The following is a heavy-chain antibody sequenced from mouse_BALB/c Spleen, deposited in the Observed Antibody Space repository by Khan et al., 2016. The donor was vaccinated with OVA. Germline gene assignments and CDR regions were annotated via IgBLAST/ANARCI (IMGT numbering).Heavy chain of an antibody. D-gene: IGHD2-10*01. CDR3: ARQPYYHYNIMDY. CDR1: GFSLTNYG. V-gene: IGHV2-6-1*01. CDR2: IWNDGST. J-gene: IGHJ4*01. Sequence: QVQLKQSGPGLVAPSQSLSITCTISGFSLTNYGVHWVRQPPGTGLEWLVVIWNDGSTTYNSALKSRLTISKDNYKSQVFLKMNRLQPDDTAMYFCARQPYYHYNIMDYGGQGTSVTVSS.